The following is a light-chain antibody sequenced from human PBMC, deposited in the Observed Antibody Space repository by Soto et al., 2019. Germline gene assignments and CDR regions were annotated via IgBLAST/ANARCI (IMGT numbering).Light chain of an antibody. J-gene: IGLJ1*01. CDR3: SSYASGASYV. Sequence: QSVLTQPASVSGSPGQSITISCSGSSSDVGGYNAVSWYQQHPGKVPKLVIYGVSDRPSGISSRFSASKSGNTASLTISGLQAEDEADYYCSSYASGASYVFGTGTKVTVL. CDR1: SSDVGGYNA. CDR2: GVS. V-gene: IGLV2-14*03.